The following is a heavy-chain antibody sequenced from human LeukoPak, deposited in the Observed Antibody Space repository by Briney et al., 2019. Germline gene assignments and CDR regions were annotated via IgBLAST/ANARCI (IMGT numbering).Heavy chain of an antibody. CDR2: INPNSGGT. V-gene: IGHV1-2*02. J-gene: IGHJ4*02. D-gene: IGHD3-10*01. CDR1: GYTFTGYY. CDR3: ARDRCDGSGTWDY. Sequence: RASVKVSCKASGYTFTGYYMHWVRQAPGQGLEWMGWINPNSGGTNYAQKFQRRVTMTRDTSISTAYMELSRLRSDDTAVYYCARDRCDGSGTWDYWGQGTLVTVSS.